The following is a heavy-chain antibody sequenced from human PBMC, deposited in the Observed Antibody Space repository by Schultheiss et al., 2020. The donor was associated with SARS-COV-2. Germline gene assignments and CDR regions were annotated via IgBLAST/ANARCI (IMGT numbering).Heavy chain of an antibody. CDR3: AKDMGVRVELFYYYGMDV. CDR1: GFTFSSYA. J-gene: IGHJ6*02. D-gene: IGHD1-7*01. V-gene: IGHV3-9*01. Sequence: GGSLRLSCAASGFTFSSYAMHWVRQAPGKGLEWVSGISWNSGSIGYADSVKGRFTISRDNAKNSLYLQMNSLRAEDTALYYCAKDMGVRVELFYYYGMDVWGQGTTVTVSS. CDR2: ISWNSGSI.